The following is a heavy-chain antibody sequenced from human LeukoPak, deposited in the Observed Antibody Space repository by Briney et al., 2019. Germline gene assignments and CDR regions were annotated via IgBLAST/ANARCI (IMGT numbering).Heavy chain of an antibody. CDR3: AREDAADDY. V-gene: IGHV3-53*01. J-gene: IGHJ4*02. CDR1: GFTVSSNY. Sequence: GGSLRLSCAASGFTVSSNYMSWVRQAPGKGLEWVSVIYSGGSAYYADSVEGRCTISRDNSKNKMYPEMNRLRAEDTAVYYCAREDAADDYCGQATLVTVSS. CDR2: IYSGGSA.